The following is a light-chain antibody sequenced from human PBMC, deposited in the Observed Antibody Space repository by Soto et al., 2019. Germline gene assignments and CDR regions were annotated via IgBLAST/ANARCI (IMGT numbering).Light chain of an antibody. CDR1: QTIDRH. Sequence: DVQMTQSPSSLSASVGDRVTITCRASQTIDRHLNWYQQKPGKAPKLLIYGASSLQSGVPSGFSGSGSGTDFTLTITSLQPEDFATYYCQQGYNTPRTFGQGTKLEMK. J-gene: IGKJ1*01. V-gene: IGKV1-39*01. CDR3: QQGYNTPRT. CDR2: GAS.